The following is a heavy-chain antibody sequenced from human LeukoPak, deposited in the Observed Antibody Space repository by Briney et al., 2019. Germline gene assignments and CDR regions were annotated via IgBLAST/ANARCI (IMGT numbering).Heavy chain of an antibody. D-gene: IGHD3-10*01. CDR3: ARDAKYYYGSRTFFFFGY. CDR2: IYTTGTT. V-gene: IGHV4-4*07. CDR1: GGSFSAYY. J-gene: IGHJ4*02. Sequence: SETLSLTCTVSGGSFSAYYWSWIRQPAGKGLEWIGHIYTTGTTDYNPSLKSRVTMSIDTSKNQFSLKLNSVTAADTAIYYCARDAKYYYGSRTFFFFGYWGQGTPLSVSS.